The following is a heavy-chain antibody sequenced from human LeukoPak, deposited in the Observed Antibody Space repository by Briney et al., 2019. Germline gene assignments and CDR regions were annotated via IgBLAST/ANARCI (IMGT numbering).Heavy chain of an antibody. V-gene: IGHV3-23*01. J-gene: IGHJ4*02. CDR3: TREVSGSLYFDY. Sequence: PGGSLRLSCAASGLTFSRYAMTWVRQAPGKGLEWVSSIPVSGDPTYYADSVRGRFTVSRDNAKNTVYLQMNSLRAEDTAVYYCTREVSGSLYFDYWGQGTLVTVSS. D-gene: IGHD1-26*01. CDR2: IPVSGDPT. CDR1: GLTFSRYA.